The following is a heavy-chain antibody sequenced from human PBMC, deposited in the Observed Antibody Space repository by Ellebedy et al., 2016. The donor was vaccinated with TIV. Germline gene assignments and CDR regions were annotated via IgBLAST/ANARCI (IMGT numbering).Heavy chain of an antibody. V-gene: IGHV4-59*11. J-gene: IGHJ2*01. Sequence: MPSETLSLTCTVSGGSLTNHFWSWIRQPPGKGLEWIASIYYSGTTNYNPSLKSRVTISVDTSKTQISLPLMSSVSAAETAVYYCARVAITAAVGGGFFDLWGRGTLVTVSS. D-gene: IGHD6-13*01. CDR3: ARVAITAAVGGGFFDL. CDR2: IYYSGTT. CDR1: GGSLTNHF.